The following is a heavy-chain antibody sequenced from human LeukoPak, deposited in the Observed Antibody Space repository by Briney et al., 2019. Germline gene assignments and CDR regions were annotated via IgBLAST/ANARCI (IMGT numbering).Heavy chain of an antibody. CDR3: ATVFDF. V-gene: IGHV3-74*01. J-gene: IGHJ5*01. Sequence: GGSLRLSCAVSGFTLSSNWMHWVRQVPGKGLEWVSRIDDVGSGTSYADSVKGRFAISRDDAKNTVYLQMNSLRAEDTAVYYCATVFDFWGQGTLVTVSS. CDR1: GFTLSSNW. D-gene: IGHD2-21*02. CDR2: IDDVGSGT.